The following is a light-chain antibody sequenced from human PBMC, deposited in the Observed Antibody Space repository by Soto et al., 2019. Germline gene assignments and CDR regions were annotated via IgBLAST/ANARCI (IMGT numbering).Light chain of an antibody. CDR2: GAS. J-gene: IGKJ1*01. Sequence: IVMTQSPATLSVSPGQRATLSCRASLSVSSNLAWYQHKPGQAPRLLIYGASTRATGIPARFSGSGSRTDFTLTISRLEPEDFAVYYCQQYGSSGTYGQGTKVDIK. V-gene: IGKV3-15*01. CDR3: QQYGSSGT. CDR1: LSVSSN.